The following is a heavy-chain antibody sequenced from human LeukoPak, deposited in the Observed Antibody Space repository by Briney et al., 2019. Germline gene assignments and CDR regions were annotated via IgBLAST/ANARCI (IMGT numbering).Heavy chain of an antibody. CDR3: ASEGDWFDP. CDR2: IHYSGNT. Sequence: SETLSLTCTVSGGSISSSNYYWGWIRQPPGKGLEWIGTIHYSGNTYYNPSLKSRVTISVDTSKNQFSLKLSSVTAADTAVYYCASEGDWFDPWGQGTLVTVSS. J-gene: IGHJ5*02. CDR1: GGSISSSNYY. V-gene: IGHV4-39*01.